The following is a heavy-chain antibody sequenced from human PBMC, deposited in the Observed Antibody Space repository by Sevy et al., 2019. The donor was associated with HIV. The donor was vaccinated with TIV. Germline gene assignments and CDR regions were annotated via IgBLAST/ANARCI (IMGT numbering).Heavy chain of an antibody. Sequence: GGSLRLSCAASGFTFSSYAMHWVRQAPGKGLEWVAVISYDGSNKYYADSVKGRFTISRDNSKNTLYLQMNSLRAEDTAVYYCARAPGDCSSTSCYTGAFDIWGQRTMVTVSS. D-gene: IGHD2-2*02. CDR1: GFTFSSYA. CDR3: ARAPGDCSSTSCYTGAFDI. J-gene: IGHJ3*02. CDR2: ISYDGSNK. V-gene: IGHV3-30*04.